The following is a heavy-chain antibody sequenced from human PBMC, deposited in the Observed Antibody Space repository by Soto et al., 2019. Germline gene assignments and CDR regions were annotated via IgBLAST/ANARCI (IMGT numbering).Heavy chain of an antibody. D-gene: IGHD2-8*01. CDR2: ISYDGSNK. J-gene: IGHJ6*02. CDR3: AKDVILWTNYSYYGMDV. CDR1: GFTFSNYG. Sequence: QVQLVESGGGVVQPGRSLRLSCAASGFTFSNYGMHWVRQAPGKGLEWVAVISYDGSNKYYADSVKGRFTVSRDNSENTLYLQMNSLRTEDTAVYYCAKDVILWTNYSYYGMDVWGQGTTVTVSS. V-gene: IGHV3-30*18.